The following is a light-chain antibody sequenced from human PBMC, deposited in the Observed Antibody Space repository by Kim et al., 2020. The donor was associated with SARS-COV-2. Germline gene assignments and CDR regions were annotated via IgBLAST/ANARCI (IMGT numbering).Light chain of an antibody. CDR3: QAWDGSTVV. V-gene: IGLV3-1*01. CDR2: QND. CDR1: KLGDKY. Sequence: SHELTQPPSVSVSPGQTASITCSGYKLGDKYVCXYQQKPGQSPVLVIYQNDNRPSGIPERFSGSNSGNTATLTISGTQAMDEADYYCQAWDGSTVVFGGG. J-gene: IGLJ2*01.